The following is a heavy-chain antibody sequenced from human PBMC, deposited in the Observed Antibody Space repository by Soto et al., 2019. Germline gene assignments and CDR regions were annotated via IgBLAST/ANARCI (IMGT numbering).Heavy chain of an antibody. CDR2: ISAYNGNT. V-gene: IGHV1-18*01. CDR1: GYTFTSYG. Sequence: GASVKVSCTASGYTFTSYGISWVRQAPGQGLEWMGWISAYNGNTNYAQKLQGRVTMTTDTSTSTAYMELRSLRSDDTAVYYCAVDYGDYADPLYNWFDPGGQGTLVTVSS. D-gene: IGHD4-17*01. J-gene: IGHJ5*02. CDR3: AVDYGDYADPLYNWFDP.